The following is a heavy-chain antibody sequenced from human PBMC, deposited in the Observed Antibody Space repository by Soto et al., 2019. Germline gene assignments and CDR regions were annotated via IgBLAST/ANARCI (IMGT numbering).Heavy chain of an antibody. D-gene: IGHD2-15*01. V-gene: IGHV1-69*13. J-gene: IGHJ6*02. CDR1: GGTFSSYA. CDR3: ARHPGGRGYYYGMDV. Sequence: GASVKVSCEASGGTFSSYAISCVRQAPGQGLEWMGGIIPIFGTANYAQKFQGRVTITADESTSTAYMELSSLRSEDTAVYYCARHPGGRGYYYGMDVWGQGTTVTVSS. CDR2: IIPIFGTA.